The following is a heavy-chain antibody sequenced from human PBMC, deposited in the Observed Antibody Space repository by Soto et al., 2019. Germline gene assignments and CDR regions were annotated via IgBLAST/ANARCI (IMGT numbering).Heavy chain of an antibody. CDR3: ARGGRSGSSGYYNPSFDY. V-gene: IGHV3-30*03. CDR2: ISFDGNNK. Sequence: QVQLVQTGGGAVLPGRSLSLSCAASGFRFSDYGMHWVRQAPDKGLEWVAVISFDGNNKYYADSVKGRFTISRDNSKNTLYLQMEGLRVEDTAVYYCARGGRSGSSGYYNPSFDYWGQGTLVSVSS. D-gene: IGHD3-22*01. CDR1: GFRFSDYG. J-gene: IGHJ4*02.